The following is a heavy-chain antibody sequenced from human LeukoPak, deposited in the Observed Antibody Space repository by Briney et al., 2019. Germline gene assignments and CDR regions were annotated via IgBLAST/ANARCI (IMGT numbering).Heavy chain of an antibody. CDR3: ARDESDYYYREGAFDI. CDR2: ISYDGSNK. D-gene: IGHD3-22*01. CDR1: GFTFSSYA. Sequence: PGGSLRLSCAASGFTFSSYAMHWVRQAPGKGLEWVAVISYDGSNKYYADSVRGRFTISRDNAKNSLYLQMSSLRAEDTAVYYCARDESDYYYREGAFDIWGQGTMVTVSS. J-gene: IGHJ3*02. V-gene: IGHV3-30-3*01.